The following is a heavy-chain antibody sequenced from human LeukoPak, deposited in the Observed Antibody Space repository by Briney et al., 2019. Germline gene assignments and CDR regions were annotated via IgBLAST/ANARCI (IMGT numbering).Heavy chain of an antibody. D-gene: IGHD3-22*01. V-gene: IGHV1-46*01. Sequence: ASVKVSCKASGYTFTSYSMHWVRQAPGQGLEWMGIINPSGGSTSYAQKFQGRVTMTRDTSTGTVYMELSNLRSEDTAVYYCARAPYDTSGYTSFQHWGQGTLVTVSS. CDR1: GYTFTSYS. CDR3: ARAPYDTSGYTSFQH. CDR2: INPSGGST. J-gene: IGHJ1*01.